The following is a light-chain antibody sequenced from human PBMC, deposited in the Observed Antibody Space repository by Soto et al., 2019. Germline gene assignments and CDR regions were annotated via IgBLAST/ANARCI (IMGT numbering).Light chain of an antibody. CDR2: DVS. CDR3: LQLYNFSWT. CDR1: QSISGW. Sequence: IWMTQSPSLLSASAGDRVTITCRASQSISGWLAWYQQKPGKAPKLLIYDVSSLESGVPSRFSGSGSGTDFTLTISRLQPEDFATYYCLQLYNFSWTFGQGTKVDI. J-gene: IGKJ1*01. V-gene: IGKV1-5*01.